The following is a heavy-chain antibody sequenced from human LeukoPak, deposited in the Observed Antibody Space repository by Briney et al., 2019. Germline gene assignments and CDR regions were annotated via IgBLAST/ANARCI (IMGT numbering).Heavy chain of an antibody. D-gene: IGHD2-2*01. Sequence: PGGSLRLSCAASGFTFSSYWMSWVRQAPGKGLEWVSSISSSSSYIYYADSVKGRFTISRDNAKNSLYLHMNSLRAEDTAVYYCARDRLDAPAAKDDAFDIWGQGTMVTVSS. CDR2: ISSSSSYI. V-gene: IGHV3-21*01. J-gene: IGHJ3*02. CDR3: ARDRLDAPAAKDDAFDI. CDR1: GFTFSSYW.